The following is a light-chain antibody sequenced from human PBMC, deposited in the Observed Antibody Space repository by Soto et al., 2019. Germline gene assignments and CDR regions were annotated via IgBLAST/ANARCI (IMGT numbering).Light chain of an antibody. J-gene: IGLJ2*01. Sequence: QSALTQPPSVSGSPGLSVTISCTGSSSDIGSYTRVSWYQQPPASAPKLLIYEVTRRASGAPDRFSGSASGNTASLTISGVQGEDGAYYYRRSFTSFDPVIFGGGTKLTVL. V-gene: IGLV2-18*02. CDR1: SSDIGSYTR. CDR2: EVT. CDR3: RSFTSFDPVI.